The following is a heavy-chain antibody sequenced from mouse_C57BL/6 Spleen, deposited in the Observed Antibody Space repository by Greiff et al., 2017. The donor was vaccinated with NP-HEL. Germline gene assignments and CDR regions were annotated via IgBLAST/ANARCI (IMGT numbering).Heavy chain of an antibody. CDR2: ISGGGGNT. V-gene: IGHV5-9*01. Sequence: EVKLEESGGGLVKPGGSLKLSCAASGFTFSSYTMSWVRQTPEKRLEWVATISGGGGNTYYPDSVKGRFTISRDNAKNTLYLQMSSLRSEDTALYYCARRSFSRGYFDYWGQGTTLTVSS. CDR1: GFTFSSYT. J-gene: IGHJ2*01. D-gene: IGHD1-1*01. CDR3: ARRSFSRGYFDY.